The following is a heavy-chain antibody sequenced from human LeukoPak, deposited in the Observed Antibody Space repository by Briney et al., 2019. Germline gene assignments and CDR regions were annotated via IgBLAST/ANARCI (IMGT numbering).Heavy chain of an antibody. CDR2: ISYDGSNK. V-gene: IGHV3-30-3*01. CDR3: ARAPRYYFDY. Sequence: GGSLRLSCAASGFTFSNYAMHWVRQAPGKGLEWVAVISYDGSNKYYADSVKGRFTISRDNSKNTLYLQMNSLRTEDTAVYYCARAPRYYFDYWGQGTLVTVSS. CDR1: GFTFSNYA. J-gene: IGHJ4*02.